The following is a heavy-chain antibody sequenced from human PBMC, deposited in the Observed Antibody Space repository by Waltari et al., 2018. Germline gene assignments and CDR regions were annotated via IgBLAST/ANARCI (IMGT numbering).Heavy chain of an antibody. CDR1: GGSTSSSASY. J-gene: IGHJ5*02. D-gene: IGHD2-2*01. V-gene: IGHV4-39*01. CDR2: ISYTGRT. CDR3: ARGSCTNTRCSGIRWFDP. Sequence: QLQLQESGPGLVKPSETLSLPCTVSGGSTSSSASYRGWIRQSPGKGLEWIGSISYTGRTFYNSSLKSRVTISVDTSKNQFSLNLSSVTAADMAVYYCARGSCTNTRCSGIRWFDPWGQGTLVTVSS.